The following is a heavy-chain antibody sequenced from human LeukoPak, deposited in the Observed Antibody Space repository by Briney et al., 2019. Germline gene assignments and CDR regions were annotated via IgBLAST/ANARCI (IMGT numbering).Heavy chain of an antibody. CDR3: ARVRYYDSTVLTRKRSYYFDY. J-gene: IGHJ4*02. CDR1: GDSISTYY. Sequence: PSETLSLTCSVSGDSISTYYWSWIRQPAGKGLEWIGRIYTSGSTNYNSSLKSRVTMSVDTSKNQFSLKLSSVTAADTAVYYCARVRYYDSTVLTRKRSYYFDYWGQGTLVTVSS. D-gene: IGHD3-22*01. V-gene: IGHV4-4*07. CDR2: IYTSGST.